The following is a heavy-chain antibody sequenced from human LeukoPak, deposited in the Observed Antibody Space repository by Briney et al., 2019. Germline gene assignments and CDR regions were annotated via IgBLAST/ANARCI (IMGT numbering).Heavy chain of an antibody. Sequence: GSPRLSCAASGFPLSSYSINWVRQAPGKGLEWVSYINIGSITVNYADSVKGRFTISRDNAKNSLYLQMNSLRAEDTAVYYCSTAKFDNWGQGTLVTVSS. CDR1: GFPLSSYS. CDR2: INIGSITV. V-gene: IGHV3-48*01. J-gene: IGHJ4*02. CDR3: STAKFDN.